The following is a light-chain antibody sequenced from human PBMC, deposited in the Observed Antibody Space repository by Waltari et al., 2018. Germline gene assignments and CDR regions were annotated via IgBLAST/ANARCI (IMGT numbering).Light chain of an antibody. V-gene: IGLV3-19*01. CDR1: GLRRYY. CDR3: LSRDTTSTRV. CDR2: GQD. J-gene: IGLJ3*02. Sequence: SSELPQDPAVSVASGHPVSLTCPGDGLRRYYPSWYQQRLGQAPILILYGQDNRPSGIPDRFSGSTSGNTASLTITGAQAEDEADYYCLSRDTTSTRVFGGGTRLTV.